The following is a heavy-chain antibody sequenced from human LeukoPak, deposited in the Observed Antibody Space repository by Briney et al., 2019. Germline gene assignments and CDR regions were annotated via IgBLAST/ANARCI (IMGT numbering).Heavy chain of an antibody. CDR1: GFTVSSNY. CDR2: IYSGGST. J-gene: IGHJ4*02. Sequence: GGSLRLSCAASGFTVSSNYMSWVRQAQGKGLEWVSVIYSGGSTYYADSVKGRFTISRDNSKNTLYLQMDSLRAEDTAVYYCAREGIAAAFDYWGQGTLVTVSS. CDR3: AREGIAAAFDY. V-gene: IGHV3-53*01. D-gene: IGHD6-13*01.